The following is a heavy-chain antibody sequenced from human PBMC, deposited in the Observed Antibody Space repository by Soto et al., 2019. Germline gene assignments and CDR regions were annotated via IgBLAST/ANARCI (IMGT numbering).Heavy chain of an antibody. J-gene: IGHJ6*02. CDR3: ASGRITVVCSRAYYSMDV. Sequence: QVQLVQSGAEVKKPGSSVKVSCKAYGVNPSNSAISWVRQAPGQGLEWVGGIIPVFGIVKYAQKLQGRVTITGAESTNTGNMDRGRLRSGDSAVYYCASGRITVVCSRAYYSMDVWGQGTTVTVSS. CDR1: GVNPSNSA. D-gene: IGHD6-19*01. V-gene: IGHV1-69*01. CDR2: IIPVFGIV.